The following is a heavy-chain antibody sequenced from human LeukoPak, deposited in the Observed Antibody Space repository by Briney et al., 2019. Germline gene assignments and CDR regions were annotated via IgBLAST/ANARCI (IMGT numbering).Heavy chain of an antibody. CDR1: GFTFSSYA. CDR3: AKSRARIAVAGTVYFQH. CDR2: NSGSGGST. V-gene: IGHV3-23*01. Sequence: PGGSLRLSCAACGFTFSSYAMSWVPQAPGKGLEWVSANSGSGGSTYYADSVKGRFTISRDNSKNTLYLQMNSLRAEDTAVYYCAKSRARIAVAGTVYFQHWGQGNLVTVSS. D-gene: IGHD6-19*01. J-gene: IGHJ1*01.